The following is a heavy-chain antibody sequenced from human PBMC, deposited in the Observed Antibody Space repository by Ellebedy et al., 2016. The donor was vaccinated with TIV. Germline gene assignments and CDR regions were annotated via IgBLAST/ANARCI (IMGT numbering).Heavy chain of an antibody. CDR1: GYTFTDYY. V-gene: IGHV1-2*02. D-gene: IGHD3-22*01. CDR3: VRDLTNYGSSSY. Sequence: AASVKVSCKASGYTFTDYYIHWVRQAPGQGLEWVAWINPKDGGTAFAQKVQGRLSLTGDTSITTAYMELNWLRSDDTAVYYCVRDLTNYGSSSYWGQGTLVTVSS. J-gene: IGHJ4*02. CDR2: INPKDGGT.